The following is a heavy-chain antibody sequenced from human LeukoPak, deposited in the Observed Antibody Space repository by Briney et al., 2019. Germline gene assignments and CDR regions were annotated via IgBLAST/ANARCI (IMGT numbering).Heavy chain of an antibody. J-gene: IGHJ3*02. D-gene: IGHD3-10*01. CDR3: ARVYGSESYVGAFDI. V-gene: IGHV3-21*01. CDR2: IDCRSTYI. CDR1: GFTISPYS. Sequence: WGSLRLSCAASGFTISPYSLNWVRQPPGKGLEWVSSIDCRSTYIYYATSVKRVFTTSSDNAKHSLYLQMNSLRAEDTAVYYCARVYGSESYVGAFDIWGQGTMVTVSS.